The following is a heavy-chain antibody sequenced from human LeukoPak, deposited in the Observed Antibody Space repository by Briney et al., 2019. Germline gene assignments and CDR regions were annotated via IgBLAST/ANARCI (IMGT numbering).Heavy chain of an antibody. CDR1: GFTFSSYG. CDR2: IRYDGSNK. V-gene: IGHV3-30*02. CDR3: AKDVGYCSSTSCYTPNWYFDL. Sequence: GGSLRLSCAASGFTFSSYGMHWVRQAPGKGLEWVAFIRYDGSNKYYADSVKGRFTISRDNSKNTLYLQMNSLRAEDTAVYYCAKDVGYCSSTSCYTPNWYFDLWGRGTLVTVSS. J-gene: IGHJ2*01. D-gene: IGHD2-2*02.